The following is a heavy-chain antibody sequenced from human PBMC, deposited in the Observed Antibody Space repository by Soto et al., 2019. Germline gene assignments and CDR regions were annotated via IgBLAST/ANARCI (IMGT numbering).Heavy chain of an antibody. V-gene: IGHV4-4*07. CDR3: AKDRTIFGVAAFDY. CDR2: IYNSGST. J-gene: IGHJ4*02. Sequence: PSETRSLTCTVSGASISNYYWSWIRQPAGKGLEWIGRIYNSGSTNYNRSLKSRVTMSVXXXKXXXXLKLXSXXAAXTAVYYCAKDRTIFGVAAFDYWGRGILVTVSS. CDR1: GASISNYY. D-gene: IGHD3-3*01.